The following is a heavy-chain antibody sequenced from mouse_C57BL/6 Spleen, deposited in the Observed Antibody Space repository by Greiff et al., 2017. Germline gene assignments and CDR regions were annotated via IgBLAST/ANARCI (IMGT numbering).Heavy chain of an antibody. J-gene: IGHJ1*03. Sequence: EVQLQQSGTVLARPGASVKMSCKTSGYTFTSYWMHWVKQRPGQGLEWIGAIYPGNSDTSYNQKFKGKAKLTAVTSASTAYMELSSLTNDDSAVYYCTKGGSSLYWYFDVWGTGTTVTVSS. CDR2: IYPGNSDT. D-gene: IGHD1-1*01. CDR3: TKGGSSLYWYFDV. CDR1: GYTFTSYW. V-gene: IGHV1-5*01.